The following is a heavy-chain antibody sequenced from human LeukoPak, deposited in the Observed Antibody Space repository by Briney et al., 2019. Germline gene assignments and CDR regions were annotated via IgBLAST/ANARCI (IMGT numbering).Heavy chain of an antibody. CDR1: GFTFSSYE. D-gene: IGHD6-19*01. CDR2: ISSSGSTI. Sequence: PGGSLRLSCAASGFTFSSYEMNWVRQAPGKGLEWVSYISSSGSTIYYADSVKGRFTISRDNAKNSLYLLMNSLRAEDTAVYYCARFEGSLDPWGQGTLVTVSS. CDR3: ARFEGSLDP. V-gene: IGHV3-48*03. J-gene: IGHJ5*02.